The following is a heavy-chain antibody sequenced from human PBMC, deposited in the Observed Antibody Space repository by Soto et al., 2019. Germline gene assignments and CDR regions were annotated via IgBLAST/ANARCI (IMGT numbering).Heavy chain of an antibody. J-gene: IGHJ4*02. CDR3: AREVRSNTGWYWDY. CDR1: GGSIISYY. CDR2: IHHSGST. D-gene: IGHD6-19*01. V-gene: IGHV4-59*01. Sequence: QVQLQESGPGLVKPSETLSLTCTVSGGSIISYYWSWIRQSPEKGLEWIGYIHHSGSTLYHPSLDNRATVSLDRSNNQCSLKLTSVTAADTALSYCAREVRSNTGWYWDYWGQGTLVTVSS.